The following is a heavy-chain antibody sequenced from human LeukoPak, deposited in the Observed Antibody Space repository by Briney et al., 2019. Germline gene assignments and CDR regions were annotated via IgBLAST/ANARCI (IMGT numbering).Heavy chain of an antibody. J-gene: IGHJ6*02. CDR2: ISSSGSTI. Sequence: GGSLRLSCAASGFTFSSYEMNWVRQAPGKGREWVSYISSSGSTIYYADSVKGRFTLSRDNAKNSLYLQMNSLRAEDTAVYYCARVTMVRGVIIKWYYGMDVWGQGTTVTVSS. CDR3: ARVTMVRGVIIKWYYGMDV. V-gene: IGHV3-48*03. D-gene: IGHD3-10*01. CDR1: GFTFSSYE.